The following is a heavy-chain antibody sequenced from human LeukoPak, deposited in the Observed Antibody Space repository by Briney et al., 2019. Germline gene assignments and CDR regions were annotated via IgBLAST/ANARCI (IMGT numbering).Heavy chain of an antibody. J-gene: IGHJ4*02. CDR1: GGSISSGGYY. Sequence: SETLSLTCTVSGGSISSGGYYWSWIRQHPGKGLEWIGYIYYSGSTYYNPSLKSRVTISVDTSKNQFSLKLSPVTAADTAVYYCANGGKQLVLSYWGQGTLVTVSS. CDR2: IYYSGST. CDR3: ANGGKQLVLSY. D-gene: IGHD6-6*01. V-gene: IGHV4-31*03.